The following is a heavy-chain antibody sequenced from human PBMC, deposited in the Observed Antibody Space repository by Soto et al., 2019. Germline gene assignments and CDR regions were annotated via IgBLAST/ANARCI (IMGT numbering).Heavy chain of an antibody. D-gene: IGHD6-19*01. Sequence: ASVKVSCKVSGYTLTELSMHWLRQAPGKGLEWMGGFDPEDGETIYAQKFQGRVTMTKDTSTDTAYMELRSLRSDDTAVYYCARDFQQWLVLPFYGMDVWGQGTTVSVSS. CDR1: GYTLTELS. CDR2: FDPEDGET. J-gene: IGHJ6*01. CDR3: ARDFQQWLVLPFYGMDV. V-gene: IGHV1-24*01.